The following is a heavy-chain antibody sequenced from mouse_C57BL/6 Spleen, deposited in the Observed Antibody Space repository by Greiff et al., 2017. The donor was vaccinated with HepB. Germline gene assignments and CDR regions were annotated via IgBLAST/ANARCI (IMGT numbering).Heavy chain of an antibody. V-gene: IGHV1-55*01. CDR3: ARPITYYYAMDY. CDR1: GYTFTSYW. Sequence: QVQLQQPGAELVKPGASVKMSCKASGYTFTSYWITWVKPGPGQGLEWIGDIYPGSGSTNYNEKFKSKATLTVDTSASTAYMQLSSLTSEDSAVYYCARPITYYYAMDYWGQGTSVTVSS. D-gene: IGHD1-3*01. J-gene: IGHJ4*01. CDR2: IYPGSGST.